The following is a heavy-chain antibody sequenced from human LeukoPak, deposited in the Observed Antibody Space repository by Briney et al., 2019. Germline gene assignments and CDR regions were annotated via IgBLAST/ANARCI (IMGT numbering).Heavy chain of an antibody. Sequence: GGSLRLSYAASGFTVSSNYMSWVRQAPGKGLEWVSVIYSGGSTYYADSVKGRFTISRDNSKNTLYLQMNSLRAEDTAVYYCARGLYDSSGYAWGQGTLVTVSS. J-gene: IGHJ5*02. V-gene: IGHV3-53*01. D-gene: IGHD3-22*01. CDR3: ARGLYDSSGYA. CDR1: GFTVSSNY. CDR2: IYSGGST.